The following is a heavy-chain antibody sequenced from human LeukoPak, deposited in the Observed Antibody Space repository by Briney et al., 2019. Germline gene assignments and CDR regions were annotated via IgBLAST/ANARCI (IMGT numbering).Heavy chain of an antibody. CDR2: ISSSGSTI. CDR3: ARDRLPSAALDALDI. Sequence: GGSLRLSCAASGFTFSDYYMSWIRQAPGKGLEWVSYISSSGSTIYYADSVKGRFTISRDNAKNSLYLQMNSLRAEDTAVYYCARDRLPSAALDALDIWGQGTMVTVSS. D-gene: IGHD2-15*01. V-gene: IGHV3-11*01. J-gene: IGHJ3*02. CDR1: GFTFSDYY.